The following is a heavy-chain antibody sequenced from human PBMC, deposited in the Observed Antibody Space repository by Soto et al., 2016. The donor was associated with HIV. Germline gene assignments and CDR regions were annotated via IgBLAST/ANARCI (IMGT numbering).Heavy chain of an antibody. Sequence: QVQLQQWGAGLLKPSETLSLTCTVSGASVSSHYWSWIRQTPGKGLEWIGYIYYSGTTDYKPSLKRRVSISVDTSRNLFSLKLSSVTAADTAVYFCARARGMVIIQWPYFDLWGLAPGHCLL. J-gene: IGHJ2*01. V-gene: IGHV4-59*02. CDR2: IYYSGTT. CDR1: GASVSSHY. CDR3: ARARGMVIIQWPYFDL. D-gene: IGHD3-3*01.